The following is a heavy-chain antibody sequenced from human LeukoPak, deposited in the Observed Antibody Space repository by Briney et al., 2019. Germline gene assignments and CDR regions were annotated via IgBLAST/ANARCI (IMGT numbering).Heavy chain of an antibody. V-gene: IGHV1-2*02. Sequence: ASVKVSCKASRYTFTGYYMHWVRQAPGQGLEWMGWINPNSGVTNYAQKFQGRVTMTRDTSISTAYMELSRLRSDDTAVYYCARARPDPVNVPWIQLWVKTYYFDYWGQGTLVTVSS. J-gene: IGHJ4*02. D-gene: IGHD5-18*01. CDR1: RYTFTGYY. CDR2: INPNSGVT. CDR3: ARARPDPVNVPWIQLWVKTYYFDY.